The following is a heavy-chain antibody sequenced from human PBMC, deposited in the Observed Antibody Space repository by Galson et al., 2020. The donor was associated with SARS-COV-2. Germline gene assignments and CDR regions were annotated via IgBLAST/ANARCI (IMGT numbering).Heavy chain of an antibody. CDR3: ARGSASSAYTSVDI. CDR1: GGSISSNY. V-gene: IGHV4-4*07. D-gene: IGHD3-22*01. J-gene: IGHJ3*02. Sequence: SETLSLTCTVSGGSISSNYWSWIRQPAGKGLEWVGRIYSTGSTNYNPSLKSRLTMSVDTSKNQFSLKLSSVTAADTAVYFCARGSASSAYTSVDIWGQGTMVTVSS. CDR2: IYSTGST.